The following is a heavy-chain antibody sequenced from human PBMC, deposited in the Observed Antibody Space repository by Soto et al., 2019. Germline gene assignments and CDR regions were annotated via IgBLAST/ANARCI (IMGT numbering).Heavy chain of an antibody. CDR2: ITPSSATI. J-gene: IGHJ6*02. V-gene: IGHV3-48*02. CDR1: AFTSSAYS. Sequence: PGGSLRPSCAASAFTSSAYSMNWVRQAPGKGLEWVSYITPSSATIYYADSVRGRFTISRDDAKNSLYLQMNSLRHEHTALYFWTRETREGRRTSYYGMDVWGQGTMVTVSS. CDR3: TRETREGRRTSYYGMDV.